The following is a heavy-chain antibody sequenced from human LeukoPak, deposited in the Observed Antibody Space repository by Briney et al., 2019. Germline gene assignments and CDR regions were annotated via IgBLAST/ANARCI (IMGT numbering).Heavy chain of an antibody. J-gene: IGHJ4*01. CDR2: IYHSGST. CDR3: ARGSGYFDY. Sequence: SETLSLTCSVSGGSIKSGDSYWSWIRQPPGKGLEWIGYIYHSGSTYYNPSLKSRVTISVDTSKNQFSLGLSSVTAADTARYYCARGSGYFDYWGHGSLVTVSS. D-gene: IGHD2-15*01. V-gene: IGHV4-30-4*08. CDR1: GGSIKSGDSY.